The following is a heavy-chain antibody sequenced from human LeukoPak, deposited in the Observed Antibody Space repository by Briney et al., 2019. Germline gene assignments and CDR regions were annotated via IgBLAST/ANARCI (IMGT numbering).Heavy chain of an antibody. CDR1: GYTFTSYA. CDR2: INAGNGNT. D-gene: IGHD5-12*01. CDR3: ARGPSGYHNT. V-gene: IGHV1-3*03. Sequence: GASVKVSCKASGYTFTSYAMHWVRQAPGQRLEWMGWINAGNGNTKYSQEFQGRVTITRDTSASTAYMELNSLRAEDTAVYYCARGPSGYHNTGGQGTLVTVSS. J-gene: IGHJ4*02.